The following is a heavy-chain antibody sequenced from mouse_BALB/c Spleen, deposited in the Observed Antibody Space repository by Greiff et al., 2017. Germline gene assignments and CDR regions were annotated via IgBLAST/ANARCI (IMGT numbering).Heavy chain of an antibody. CDR2: IYPGDGDT. CDR3: ARNYGYVPDY. D-gene: IGHD1-2*01. Sequence: QVQLQQSGAELVRPGSSVKISCKASGYAFSSYWMNWVKQRPGQGLEWIGQIYPGDGDTNYNGKFKGKATLTADKSSSTAYMQLSSLTSEDSAVYFCARNYGYVPDYWGQGTTLTVSS. V-gene: IGHV1-80*01. CDR1: GYAFSSYW. J-gene: IGHJ2*01.